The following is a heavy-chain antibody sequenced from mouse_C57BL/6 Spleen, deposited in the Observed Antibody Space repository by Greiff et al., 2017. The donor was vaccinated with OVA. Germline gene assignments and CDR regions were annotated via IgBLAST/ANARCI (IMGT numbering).Heavy chain of an antibody. CDR2: INPNNGGT. J-gene: IGHJ1*03. D-gene: IGHD1-1*01. CDR1: GYTFTDYY. CDR3: ARGISYGSRYFDV. Sequence: EVQLQQSGPELVKPGASVKISCKASGYTFTDYYMNWVKQSHGKSLEWIGDINPNNGGTSYNQKFKGKATLTVDKSSSTAYMELRSLTSEDSAVYYCARGISYGSRYFDVWGTGTTVTVSS. V-gene: IGHV1-26*01.